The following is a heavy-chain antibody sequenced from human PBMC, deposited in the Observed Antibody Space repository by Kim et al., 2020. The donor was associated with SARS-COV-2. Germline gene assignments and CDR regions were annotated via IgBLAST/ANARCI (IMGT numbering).Heavy chain of an antibody. V-gene: IGHV4-39*01. CDR1: GGSISSSSYY. CDR3: ARRRITMVRGVRRVNWFDP. D-gene: IGHD3-10*01. CDR2: IYYSGST. Sequence: SETLSLTCTVSGGSISSSSYYWGWIRQPPGKGLEWIGSIYYSGSTYYNPSLRSRVTISVDTSKNQFSLKLSSVTAADTAVYYCARRRITMVRGVRRVNWFDPWGQGTLVTVAS. J-gene: IGHJ5*02.